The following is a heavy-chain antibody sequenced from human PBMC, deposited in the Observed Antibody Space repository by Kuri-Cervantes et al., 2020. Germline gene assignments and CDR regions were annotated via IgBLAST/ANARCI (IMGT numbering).Heavy chain of an antibody. Sequence: SVKVSCKASGYTFTSYGISWVRQAPGQGLEWMGRIIPILGIANYAQKFQGRVTITADKSTSTAYMELSSLRSEDTAVYYAHYYDSSGKVDYWGQGTLVTVSS. V-gene: IGHV1-69*04. CDR3: HYYDSSGKVDY. CDR1: GYTFTSYG. J-gene: IGHJ4*02. D-gene: IGHD3-22*01. CDR2: IIPILGIA.